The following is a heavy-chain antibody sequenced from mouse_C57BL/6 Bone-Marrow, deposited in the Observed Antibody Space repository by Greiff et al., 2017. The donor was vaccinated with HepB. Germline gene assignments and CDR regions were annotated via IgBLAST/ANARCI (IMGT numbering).Heavy chain of an antibody. CDR1: GFTFSDYG. Sequence: EVKVEESGGGLVKPGGSLKLSCAASGFTFSDYGMHWVRQAPEKGLEWVAYISSGSSTIYYADTVKGRFTISRDNAKNTLFLQMTSLRSEDTAMYYCANMITTGYYYAMDYWGQGTSVTVSS. V-gene: IGHV5-17*01. CDR2: ISSGSSTI. J-gene: IGHJ4*01. D-gene: IGHD2-4*01. CDR3: ANMITTGYYYAMDY.